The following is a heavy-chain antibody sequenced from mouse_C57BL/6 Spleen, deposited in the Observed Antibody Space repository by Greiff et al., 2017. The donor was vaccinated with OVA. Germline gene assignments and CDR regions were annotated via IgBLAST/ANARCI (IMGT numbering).Heavy chain of an antibody. V-gene: IGHV1-26*01. Sequence: EVQLQQSGPELVKPGASVKISCKASGYTFTDYYMNWVKQSHGKSLEWIGDINPNNGGTSYNQKFKGKATLTVDKSSSTAYMERRSLTSEDSAVYYGASPITTVHWYFDVWGTGTTVTVSS. CDR1: GYTFTDYY. D-gene: IGHD1-1*01. CDR2: INPNNGGT. J-gene: IGHJ1*03. CDR3: ASPITTVHWYFDV.